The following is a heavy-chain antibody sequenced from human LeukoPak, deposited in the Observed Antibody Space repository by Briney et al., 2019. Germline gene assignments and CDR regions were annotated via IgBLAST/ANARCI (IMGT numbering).Heavy chain of an antibody. V-gene: IGHV1-2*02. CDR2: INPNSGGT. D-gene: IGHD3-10*01. J-gene: IGHJ4*02. CDR3: ARTGFTVVRGLKGGYFDY. CDR1: GYTFTGYY. Sequence: ASVKVSCKASGYTFTGYYMHWVRQAPGQGLEWMGWINPNSGGTNYAQKFQGRVTMTRDTSISTAYMELRSLRSEDTAVYYCARTGFTVVRGLKGGYFDYWGQGTLVTVSS.